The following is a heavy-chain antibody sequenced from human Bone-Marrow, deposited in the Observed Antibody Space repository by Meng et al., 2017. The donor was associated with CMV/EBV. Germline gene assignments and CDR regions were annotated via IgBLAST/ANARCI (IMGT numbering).Heavy chain of an antibody. CDR3: VKVSHRSGLE. CDR2: INADGSTT. J-gene: IGHJ4*02. Sequence: LYCATSVCSFRAYWLYWVRQAPGEGVMRISGINADGSTTRYADSVKGRFSISRDNAKNTVYLQMNSLRAEETAVFYCVKVSHRSGLEWGQGTLVTVSS. D-gene: IGHD3-3*01. V-gene: IGHV3-74*01. CDR1: VCSFRAYW.